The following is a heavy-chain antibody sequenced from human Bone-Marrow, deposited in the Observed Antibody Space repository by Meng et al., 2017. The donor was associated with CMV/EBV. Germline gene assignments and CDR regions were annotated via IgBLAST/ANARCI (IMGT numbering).Heavy chain of an antibody. CDR3: ASERTYRSPYYYYYGMDV. Sequence: GGSLRLSCAASGFTFSDYYMSWIRQAPGKGLEWVAVISYDGSNKYYADSVKGRFTISRDNSKNTLYLQMNSLRAEDTAVYYCASERTYRSPYYYYYGMDVWGQGTTVTVSS. CDR2: ISYDGSNK. CDR1: GFTFSDYY. D-gene: IGHD1-1*01. V-gene: IGHV3-30-3*01. J-gene: IGHJ6*02.